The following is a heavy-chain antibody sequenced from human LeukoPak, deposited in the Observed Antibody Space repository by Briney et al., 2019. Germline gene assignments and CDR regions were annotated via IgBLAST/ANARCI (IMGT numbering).Heavy chain of an antibody. CDR2: IYYSGST. J-gene: IGHJ5*02. Sequence: SETLSLTCTVSGGSISSYYWSWIRQPPGKGLEWIGYIYYSGSTNYNPSLKSRATISVDTSKNQFSLKLSSVTAADTAVYYCARAARSSWFNWFDPWGQGTLVTVSS. D-gene: IGHD6-13*01. V-gene: IGHV4-59*01. CDR1: GGSISSYY. CDR3: ARAARSSWFNWFDP.